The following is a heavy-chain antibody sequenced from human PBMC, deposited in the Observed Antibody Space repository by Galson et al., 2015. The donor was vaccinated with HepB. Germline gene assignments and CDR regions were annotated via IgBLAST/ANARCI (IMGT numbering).Heavy chain of an antibody. V-gene: IGHV3-33*01. J-gene: IGHJ6*02. CDR3: ARDSGPTIARYYYGMDV. D-gene: IGHD4/OR15-4a*01. CDR1: RFTFNTYG. CDR2: IWYDGSNK. Sequence: SLRLSCAASRFTFNTYGMHWVRQAPGKGLEWVALIWYDGSNKYYADSVKGRFTISRDNSKNTLYLQMNRLRAEDTAVYYCARDSGPTIARYYYGMDVWGQGTTVTVSS.